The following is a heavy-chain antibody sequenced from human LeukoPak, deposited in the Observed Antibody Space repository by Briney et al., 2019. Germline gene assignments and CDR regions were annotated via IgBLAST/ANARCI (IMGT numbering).Heavy chain of an antibody. CDR2: TYYRASWYN. CDR3: ARDEALVGSTSPDYYYDYYSGMDV. J-gene: IGHJ6*02. Sequence: SQTLSLTCAISGDSVSSNSAAWNWIRQSPSRGLEWVGSTYYRASWYNDDAVSLKSRITTNPATSKNQSSLQLNSVTPEDTAEYSSARDEALVGSTSPDYYYDYYSGMDVWGQGTTVTVSS. V-gene: IGHV6-1*01. D-gene: IGHD2-2*01. CDR1: GDSVSSNSAA.